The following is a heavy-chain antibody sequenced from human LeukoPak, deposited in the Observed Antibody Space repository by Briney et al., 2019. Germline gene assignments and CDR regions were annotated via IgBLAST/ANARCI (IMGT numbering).Heavy chain of an antibody. CDR3: ARGAYYYDSSGYY. CDR1: GFTFSSYA. Sequence: GGSLRLSCAASGFTFSSYAMHWVRQAPGKGLEWVAVISYDGSNKYYADSVKGRFTIFRDNSKNTLYLQMNSLRAEDTAVYYCARGAYYYDSSGYYWGQGTLVTVSS. V-gene: IGHV3-30-3*01. CDR2: ISYDGSNK. D-gene: IGHD3-22*01. J-gene: IGHJ4*02.